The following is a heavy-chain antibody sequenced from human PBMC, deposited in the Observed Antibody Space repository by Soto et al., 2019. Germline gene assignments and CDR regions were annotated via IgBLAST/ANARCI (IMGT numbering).Heavy chain of an antibody. D-gene: IGHD3-10*01. V-gene: IGHV1-69*13. CDR2: IIPIFGTA. CDR1: GGTFSSYA. Sequence: ASVKVSCKASGGTFSSYAISWVRQAPGQGLEWMGGIIPIFGTANYAQKFQGRVMITADESTSTAYMELSSLRSEDTAVYYCARKYYGSGSYIRYYYYGMDVWGQGTTVTVSS. CDR3: ARKYYGSGSYIRYYYYGMDV. J-gene: IGHJ6*02.